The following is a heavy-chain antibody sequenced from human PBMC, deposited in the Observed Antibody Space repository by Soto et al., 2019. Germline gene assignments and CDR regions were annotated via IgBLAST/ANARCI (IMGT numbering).Heavy chain of an antibody. V-gene: IGHV3-23*01. CDR3: AKSKRDLRFLEWVDY. D-gene: IGHD3-3*01. Sequence: EVQLLESGGGLVQPGGSLRLSCAASGFTFSSYAMSWVRQAPGKGLEWVSAISGSGGSTYYADSVKGRFTISRDXXKXXXXXXXXXXXAEDTAVYYCAKSKRDLRFLEWVDYWGQGTLVTVSS. J-gene: IGHJ4*02. CDR2: ISGSGGST. CDR1: GFTFSSYA.